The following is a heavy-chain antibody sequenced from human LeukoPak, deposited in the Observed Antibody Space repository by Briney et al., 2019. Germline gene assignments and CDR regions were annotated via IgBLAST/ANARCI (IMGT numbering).Heavy chain of an antibody. CDR2: FDPEDGET. D-gene: IGHD3-22*01. Sequence: GASVKVSCKVSGYTLTELSMHWVRQAPGKGLEWMGGFDPEDGETIYAQKFQGRVTMTEDTSTDTAYMELSSLRSEDTAVYYCATVNYYDSSGYYSNDYWGQGTLVTVSS. CDR1: GYTLTELS. V-gene: IGHV1-24*01. CDR3: ATVNYYDSSGYYSNDY. J-gene: IGHJ4*02.